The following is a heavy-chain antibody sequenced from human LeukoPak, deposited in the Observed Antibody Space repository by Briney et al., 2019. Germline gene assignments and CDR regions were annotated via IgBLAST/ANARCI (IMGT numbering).Heavy chain of an antibody. CDR3: ARDSGNYFFYY. D-gene: IGHD1-26*01. Sequence: SVKVSCKTSGGTFSSYAITWVRQAPGQGLEWMGGIIPIFGTANYAQKFQGRVTIKADESTSTAYMELSSMRSEDTAVYYCARDSGNYFFYYWGQGTLVTVSS. V-gene: IGHV1-69*01. CDR2: IIPIFGTA. J-gene: IGHJ4*02. CDR1: GGTFSSYA.